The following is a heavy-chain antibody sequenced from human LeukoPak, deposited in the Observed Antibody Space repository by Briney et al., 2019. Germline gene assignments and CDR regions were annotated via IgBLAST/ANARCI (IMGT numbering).Heavy chain of an antibody. CDR3: TKDANYAREFDNSGFFND. V-gene: IGHV3-23*01. Sequence: GGSLRLSCAASGFTFSSYAMSWVRQTPGKGLEWVSSISGGGDSEYYADSVKSRFTISRDKSKNTLYVQMNSLRADDTAVYYCTKDANYAREFDNSGFFNDWGEGTLVTVSS. CDR1: GFTFSSYA. D-gene: IGHD3-22*01. CDR2: ISGGGDSE. J-gene: IGHJ4*02.